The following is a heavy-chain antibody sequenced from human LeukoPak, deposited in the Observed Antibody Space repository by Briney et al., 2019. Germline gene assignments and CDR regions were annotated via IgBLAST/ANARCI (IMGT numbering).Heavy chain of an antibody. CDR2: ISYDGSNK. Sequence: PGRSLRLSCAASGFTFSSYAMHWVRQAPGMGLEWVAVISYDGSNKYYADSVKGRFTISRDSSKNTLYLQMNSLRAEDTAVYYCARDYYDSSGYPDYWGQGTLVTVSS. CDR1: GFTFSSYA. CDR3: ARDYYDSSGYPDY. V-gene: IGHV3-30-3*01. J-gene: IGHJ4*02. D-gene: IGHD3-22*01.